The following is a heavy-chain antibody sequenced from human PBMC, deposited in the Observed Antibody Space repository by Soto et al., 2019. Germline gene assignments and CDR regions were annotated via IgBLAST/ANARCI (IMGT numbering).Heavy chain of an antibody. J-gene: IGHJ4*02. D-gene: IGHD2-15*01. V-gene: IGHV3-23*01. CDR1: GFTFSSYA. CDR2: ISGSGGST. Sequence: LRLSCAASGFTFSSYAMSWVRQAPGKGLEWVSAISGSGGSTYYADSVKGRFTISRDNSKNTLYLQMNSLRAEDTAVYYCAKLWAIVVVVAALGYWGQGTLVTVSS. CDR3: AKLWAIVVVVAALGY.